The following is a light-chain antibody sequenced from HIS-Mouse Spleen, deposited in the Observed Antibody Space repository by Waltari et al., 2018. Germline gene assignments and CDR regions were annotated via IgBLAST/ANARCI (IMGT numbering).Light chain of an antibody. CDR1: QSVSSY. Sequence: DIVMTQSPDSLAVSLGERATINCKSSQSVSSYLAWYQQKPGQAPRLLIYDASNRATGIPARFSGSGSGTDFTLTISSLEPEDFAVYYCQQRSNWPPLTFGGGTKVEIK. V-gene: IGKV3-11*01. CDR2: DAS. CDR3: QQRSNWPPLT. J-gene: IGKJ4*01.